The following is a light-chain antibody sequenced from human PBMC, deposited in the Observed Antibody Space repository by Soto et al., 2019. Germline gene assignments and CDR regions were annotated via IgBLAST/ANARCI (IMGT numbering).Light chain of an antibody. CDR3: QQYGSSPPYT. J-gene: IGKJ2*01. CDR1: ENVSSSY. CDR2: GAS. Sequence: EVVLTQSPATLSLSPGERATLSCRASENVSSSYLAWYQQKPGQAPRLLIYGASSRATGIPDRFSGSGSGTDFTLTISRLEPEDFAVYYCQQYGSSPPYTFGQGTKLEIK. V-gene: IGKV3-20*01.